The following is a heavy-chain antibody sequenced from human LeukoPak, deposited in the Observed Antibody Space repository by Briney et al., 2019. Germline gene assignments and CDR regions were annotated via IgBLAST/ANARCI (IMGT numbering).Heavy chain of an antibody. CDR1: GFTVSSNY. J-gene: IGHJ4*02. V-gene: IGHV3-7*01. D-gene: IGHD3-22*01. Sequence: QPGGSLRLSCAASGFTVSSNYMSWVRQAPGKGLEWVANIKQDGSEKYYVDSVRGRFTISRDNAKNSLNLQMNSLRAEDTAVYYCAKLAYYESHFDYWGQGTLVTVSS. CDR2: IKQDGSEK. CDR3: AKLAYYESHFDY.